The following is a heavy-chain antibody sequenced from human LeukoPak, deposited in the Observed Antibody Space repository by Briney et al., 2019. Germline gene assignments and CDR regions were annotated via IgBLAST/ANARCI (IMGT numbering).Heavy chain of an antibody. D-gene: IGHD3-10*01. CDR2: INPNSGGT. Sequence: ASVKVSCKASGYTFTGYYMHWVRQAPGQGLEWMGWINPNSGGTSYAQKFLGWVTMTRDTSISTAYMELSRLRSDDTAVYYCARAGILLWFGELPNHDAFDIWGQGTMVTVSS. V-gene: IGHV1-2*04. CDR1: GYTFTGYY. CDR3: ARAGILLWFGELPNHDAFDI. J-gene: IGHJ3*02.